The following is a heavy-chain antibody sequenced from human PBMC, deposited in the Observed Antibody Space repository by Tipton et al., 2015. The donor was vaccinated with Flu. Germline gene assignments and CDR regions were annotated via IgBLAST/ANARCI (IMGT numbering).Heavy chain of an antibody. CDR3: AREPRAILRGAIITASDAFDI. CDR2: IYPSGST. D-gene: IGHD3-10*01. V-gene: IGHV4-61*09. CDR1: GGSINSGFYY. Sequence: TLSLTCSVSGGSINSGFYYWSWIRQPAGKGLEWIGHIYPSGSTKYNPSLKSRVTISVDTSKNQFSLKLSSVTAADTAVYYCAREPRAILRGAIITASDAFDIWGQGTMVNVS. J-gene: IGHJ3*02.